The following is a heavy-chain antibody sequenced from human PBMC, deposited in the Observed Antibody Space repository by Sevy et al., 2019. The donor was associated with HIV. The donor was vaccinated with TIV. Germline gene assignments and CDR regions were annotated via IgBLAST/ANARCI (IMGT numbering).Heavy chain of an antibody. Sequence: GGSLRLSCAASGFTFSSYAMHWVRQAPGKGLEWVAVISYDGSNKYYADSVKGRFTISRDKSKNTLYLQMNSLRAEDTAVYYCARDLRADILLLWFGEIDYWGQGTLVTVSS. D-gene: IGHD3-10*01. CDR3: ARDLRADILLLWFGEIDY. CDR2: ISYDGSNK. CDR1: GFTFSSYA. V-gene: IGHV3-30-3*01. J-gene: IGHJ4*02.